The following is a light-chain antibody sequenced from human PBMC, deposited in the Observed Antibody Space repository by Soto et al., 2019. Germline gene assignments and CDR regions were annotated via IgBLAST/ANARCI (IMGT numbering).Light chain of an antibody. Sequence: SYELTQPPSVSEAPGKTARITCGGNNIGSKSVHWYQQKPGQAPVLVIYYDSDRPSGIPERFSGSNSGNTATLTISRVEAGDEADYYCQVWDSRSDHYVFGTGTKVTVL. J-gene: IGLJ1*01. V-gene: IGLV3-21*04. CDR3: QVWDSRSDHYV. CDR1: NIGSKS. CDR2: YDS.